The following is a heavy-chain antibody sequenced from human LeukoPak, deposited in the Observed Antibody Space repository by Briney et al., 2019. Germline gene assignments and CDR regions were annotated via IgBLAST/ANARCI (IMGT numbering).Heavy chain of an antibody. Sequence: GGSLRLSCAASGFTFSNYGMHWVRQAPGKGLDWVAFIRYDGTNKYYADSVQGRFTISRDNSKNTLYLQMNSLRAEDTALYYCARVKAAAGPIDYWGQGTLVTVSS. V-gene: IGHV3-30*02. J-gene: IGHJ4*02. CDR1: GFTFSNYG. CDR3: ARVKAAAGPIDY. CDR2: IRYDGTNK. D-gene: IGHD6-25*01.